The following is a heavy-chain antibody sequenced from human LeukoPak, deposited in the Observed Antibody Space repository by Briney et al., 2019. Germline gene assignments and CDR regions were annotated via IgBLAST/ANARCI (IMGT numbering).Heavy chain of an antibody. Sequence: SETLSLTCTVSGGSISSYYWSWIRQPPGKGLEWIGYIYYSGSTNYNPSPKSRVTISVDTSKNQFSLKLSSVTAADTAVYYCARHGWRGFGVADYWGQGTLVTVSS. D-gene: IGHD3-10*01. V-gene: IGHV4-59*08. CDR2: IYYSGST. J-gene: IGHJ4*02. CDR1: GGSISSYY. CDR3: ARHGWRGFGVADY.